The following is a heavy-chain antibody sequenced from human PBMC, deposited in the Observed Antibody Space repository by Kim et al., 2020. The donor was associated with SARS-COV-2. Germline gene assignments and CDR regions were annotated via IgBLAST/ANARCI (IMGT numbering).Heavy chain of an antibody. CDR2: ICSDGSYK. CDR3: ARPGVVGPTYWFDP. CDR1: GFTFSAYG. Sequence: GGSLRLSCAASGFTFSAYGMIWVRQAPGKGPEWVAAICSDGSYKFYADSVKGRFTISRDSSKNTLYLQMNSLRAEDTAVYYCARPGVVGPTYWFDPWGQGTLVTVSS. D-gene: IGHD1-26*01. J-gene: IGHJ5*02. V-gene: IGHV3-30*14.